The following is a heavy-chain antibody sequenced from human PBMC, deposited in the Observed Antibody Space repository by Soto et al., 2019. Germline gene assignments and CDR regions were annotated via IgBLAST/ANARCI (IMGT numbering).Heavy chain of an antibody. Sequence: SETLSLTCTVSGGSISSGGYYWSWIRQHPGKGLEWIEYIYYSGSTYYNPSLKSRVTISVDTSKNQFSLRLRSVTAADPAVYYCARGILDYYDSSAYATEFDYWGQGTLVTVSS. CDR3: ARGILDYYDSSAYATEFDY. CDR2: IYYSGST. J-gene: IGHJ4*02. V-gene: IGHV4-31*03. CDR1: GGSISSGGYY. D-gene: IGHD3-22*01.